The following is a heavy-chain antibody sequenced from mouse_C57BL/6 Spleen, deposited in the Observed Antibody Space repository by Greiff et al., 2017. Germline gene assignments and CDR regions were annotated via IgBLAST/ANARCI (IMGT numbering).Heavy chain of an antibody. J-gene: IGHJ4*01. CDR1: GFTFSDFY. Sequence: EVKLMESGGGLVQSGRSLRLSCATSGFTFSDFYMEWVRQAPGQGLEWIAASRNIANDYTTEYSASVKGRFIVSRDTSQSILYLHMNALRAEDTAMYYCARDAEFDYDGYYAMDYWGQGTSVTVSS. CDR3: ARDAEFDYDGYYAMDY. V-gene: IGHV7-1*01. D-gene: IGHD2-4*01. CDR2: SRNIANDYTT.